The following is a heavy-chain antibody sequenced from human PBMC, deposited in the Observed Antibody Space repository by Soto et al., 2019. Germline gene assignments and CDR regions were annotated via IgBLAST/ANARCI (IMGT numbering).Heavy chain of an antibody. CDR1: GYSFTSYW. J-gene: IGHJ6*02. Sequence: GESLKISCKGSGYSFTSYWISWVRQMPGKGLEWMGRIDPSDSYTNYSPSFQGHVTISADKSISTAYLQWSSLKASDTAMYYCASFALIVGPNYYCCMVVWSRGTTVPVSS. D-gene: IGHD1-26*01. CDR3: ASFALIVGPNYYCCMVV. V-gene: IGHV5-10-1*01. CDR2: IDPSDSYT.